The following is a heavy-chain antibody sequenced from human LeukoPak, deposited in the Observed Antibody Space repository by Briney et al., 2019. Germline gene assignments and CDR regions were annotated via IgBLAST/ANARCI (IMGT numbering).Heavy chain of an antibody. D-gene: IGHD3-22*01. CDR3: ARHTHASYYAGMDV. CDR1: GDSISSSSYY. CDR2: IYYSGST. V-gene: IGHV4-39*01. J-gene: IGHJ6*02. Sequence: SETLSLTCTVSGDSISSSSYYWGPIRQSPGKGLEWLGCIYYSGSTCYHPSLDTRVTISLDASNNQFPLKLSPVTAADAAVYYCARHTHASYYAGMDVWGQGTTVTVSS.